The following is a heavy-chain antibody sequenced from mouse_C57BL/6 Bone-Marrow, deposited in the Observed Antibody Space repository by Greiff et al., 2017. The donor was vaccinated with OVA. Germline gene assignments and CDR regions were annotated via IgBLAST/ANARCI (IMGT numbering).Heavy chain of an antibody. CDR1: GHAFSSSW. Sequence: QVQLQQSGPELVKPGASVKISCKASGHAFSSSWMNWVKQRPGKGLEWIGRIYPGDGDTNYNGKFKGKATLTADKSSSTAYMQLSSLTSEDSAVYFCARRRVYDGYYPFDYWGQGTTLTVSS. J-gene: IGHJ2*01. CDR3: ARRRVYDGYYPFDY. V-gene: IGHV1-82*01. CDR2: IYPGDGDT. D-gene: IGHD2-3*01.